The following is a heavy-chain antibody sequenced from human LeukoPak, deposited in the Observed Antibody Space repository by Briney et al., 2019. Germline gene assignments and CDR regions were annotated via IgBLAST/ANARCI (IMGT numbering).Heavy chain of an antibody. Sequence: ASVKVSCKASGYTXTSYGIXWVXXXPGXXXXXXXXXSXXNGNXKYAQXXQGRVTMIRDTSTSAAYMDLRSLRSDDTAVYYCAREGVEYGDSPYYFDYWGQGTLVTVSS. D-gene: IGHD4-17*01. J-gene: IGHJ4*02. CDR3: AREGVEYGDSPYYFDY. V-gene: IGHV1-18*01. CDR2: XSXXNGNX. CDR1: GYTXTSYG.